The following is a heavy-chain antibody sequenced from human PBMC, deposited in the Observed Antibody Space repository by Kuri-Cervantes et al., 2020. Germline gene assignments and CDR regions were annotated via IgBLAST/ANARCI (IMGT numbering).Heavy chain of an antibody. V-gene: IGHV3-11*01. CDR2: ISSSSGSTK. D-gene: IGHD6-19*01. CDR3: AKDSTQWLVSGVDY. Sequence: GESLKISCAASGFTFSDYYMSWIRQAPGKVLEWVSYISSSSGSTKYYADSVKGRFTISRDNAKNSLYLQMNSLRAEDTALYYCAKDSTQWLVSGVDYWGQGTLVTVSS. J-gene: IGHJ4*02. CDR1: GFTFSDYY.